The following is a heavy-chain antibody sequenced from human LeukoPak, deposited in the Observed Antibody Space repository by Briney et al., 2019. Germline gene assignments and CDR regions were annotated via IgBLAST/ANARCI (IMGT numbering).Heavy chain of an antibody. CDR3: TTGSGYSTDWSDF. CDR1: GFTFSKAW. Sequence: GGSLRLSCAVSGFTFSKAWMSWVRQTPGKGLEWVGRILSNIDGGTTDYAAPVKGRFTISRDDSKSTLYLQMNSLTTEDTAVYYCTTGSGYSTDWSDFWGQGTLVTVSS. V-gene: IGHV3-15*01. CDR2: ILSNIDGGTT. D-gene: IGHD6-19*01. J-gene: IGHJ4*02.